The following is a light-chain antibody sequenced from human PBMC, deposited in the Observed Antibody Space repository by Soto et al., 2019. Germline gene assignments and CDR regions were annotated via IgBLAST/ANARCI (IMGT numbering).Light chain of an antibody. V-gene: IGKV3-20*01. Sequence: EIVLTQSPGTLSLSPGERGTLSCRASQSVTSYLAWYQQKPGQAPRLLIYGASSRATGIPDRFSGSGSGTDFTLTISRLEPEDFAVYYCQQYDSSPPLTFGGGTKVEIK. CDR2: GAS. CDR3: QQYDSSPPLT. J-gene: IGKJ4*01. CDR1: QSVTSY.